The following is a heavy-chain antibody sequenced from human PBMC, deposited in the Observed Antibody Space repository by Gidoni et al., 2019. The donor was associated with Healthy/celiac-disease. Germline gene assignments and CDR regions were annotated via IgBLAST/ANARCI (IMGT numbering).Heavy chain of an antibody. V-gene: IGHV1-18*01. Sequence: GISWVRQAPGQGLEWMGWISAYNGNTNYAQKLQGRVTMTTDTSTSTAYMELRSLRSDDTAVYYCARDYYGSGSYYKLVFDYWGQGTLVTVSS. CDR3: ARDYYGSGSYYKLVFDY. D-gene: IGHD3-10*01. J-gene: IGHJ4*02. CDR2: ISAYNGNT. CDR1: G.